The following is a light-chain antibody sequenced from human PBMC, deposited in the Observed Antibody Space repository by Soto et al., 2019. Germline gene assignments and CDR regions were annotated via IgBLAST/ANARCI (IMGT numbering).Light chain of an antibody. CDR1: QSISSK. V-gene: IGKV3-15*01. CDR3: QQYNTWPPLT. CDR2: AAS. J-gene: IGKJ4*01. Sequence: DIVMTQSPATLSVSPGERATLSCRASQSISSKIAWYQPKPGQAPRLLIYAASTRATGIPARFSGSGSGTEFTLTISSLQSEDFAVYYGQQYNTWPPLTFGGGTNVEIK.